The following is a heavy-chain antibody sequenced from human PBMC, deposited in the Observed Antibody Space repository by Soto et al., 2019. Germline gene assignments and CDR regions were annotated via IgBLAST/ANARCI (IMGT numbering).Heavy chain of an antibody. CDR2: INSDGSSP. J-gene: IGHJ6*02. D-gene: IGHD3-22*01. CDR3: AREPYYDSSGYAGYYCYGMDV. V-gene: IGHV3-74*01. CDR1: GFTFSSYW. Sequence: GGSLRLSCAASGFTFSSYWMHWVRQAPGKGLVWVSRINSDGSSPSYADYVKGRFTISRDNAKNTLYLQMNSLRAEDTAVYYGAREPYYDSSGYAGYYCYGMDVWGQGTTVTVSS.